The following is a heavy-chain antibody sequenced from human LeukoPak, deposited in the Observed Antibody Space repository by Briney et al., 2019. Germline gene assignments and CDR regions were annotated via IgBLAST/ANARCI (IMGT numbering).Heavy chain of an antibody. CDR2: IIPIFGTA. J-gene: IGHJ6*04. V-gene: IGHV1-69*01. CDR1: GGTFSSYA. Sequence: GSSVKVSCKASGGTFSSYAICWVRQAPGQGLEWMGGIIPIFGTANYAQKFQGRVTITADESTSTAYMELSSLRSEDTAVYYCASIYGSGSSLSNYYYGMDVWGKGTTVTVSS. D-gene: IGHD3-10*01. CDR3: ASIYGSGSSLSNYYYGMDV.